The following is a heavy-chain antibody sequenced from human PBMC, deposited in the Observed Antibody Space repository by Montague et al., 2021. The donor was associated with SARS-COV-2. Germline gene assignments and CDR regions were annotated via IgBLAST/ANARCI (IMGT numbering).Heavy chain of an antibody. J-gene: IGHJ6*02. V-gene: IGHV4-4*07. CDR3: WGGVGAPYYYYGMDV. Sequence: SETLSLTCTVSGDSISSYLWNWVRQPAGKGLEWIGRIWTSGSTNYNPSLKSRVTVSVDTSKNQFSLSLSSVTAADTAVYYSWGGVGAPYYYYGMDVWGQGTTVTVSS. CDR1: GDSISSYL. D-gene: IGHD1-26*01. CDR2: IWTSGST.